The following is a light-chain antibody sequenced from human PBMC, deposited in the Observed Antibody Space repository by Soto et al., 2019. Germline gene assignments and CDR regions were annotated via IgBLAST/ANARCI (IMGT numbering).Light chain of an antibody. Sequence: QSVLTQLPSVSGAPGQRVTISCTGSSPNIGAGYDVHWYQQLPGTAPKLLIYGNSNRPSGVPDRISGSKSGTSASLAITGLQAEDEADYYCQSYDNSLSGYVFGTGTKVTVL. CDR3: QSYDNSLSGYV. V-gene: IGLV1-40*01. CDR2: GNS. CDR1: SPNIGAGYD. J-gene: IGLJ1*01.